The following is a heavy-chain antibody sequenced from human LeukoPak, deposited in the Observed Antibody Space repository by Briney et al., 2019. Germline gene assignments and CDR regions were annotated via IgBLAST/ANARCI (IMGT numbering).Heavy chain of an antibody. D-gene: IGHD3-10*01. CDR1: GFTFSRHG. J-gene: IGHJ3*02. V-gene: IGHV3-30*03. Sequence: GRSLRLSCAPSGFTFSRHGMHWVRQAPGKGLEWVAVISYDGSNKYYADSVRGRFTISRDNSKNTLYLQMNSLRAEDTAVYYCARPGPPMVRGVNDAFDIWGQGTMVTVSS. CDR2: ISYDGSNK. CDR3: ARPGPPMVRGVNDAFDI.